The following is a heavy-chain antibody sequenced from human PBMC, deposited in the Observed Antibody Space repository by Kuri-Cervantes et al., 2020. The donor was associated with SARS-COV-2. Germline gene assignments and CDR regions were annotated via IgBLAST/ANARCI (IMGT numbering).Heavy chain of an antibody. V-gene: IGHV5-51*01. CDR2: IYPGDSDT. Sequence: KVSCKASGHTLTNYWIGWVRQMPGKGLEWVGIIYPGDSDTRYSPSFQGQVTISADKSITTAYLRWSSLKASDTAIYYCASRGTTVPAGNYWGQGTLVTVSS. CDR3: ASRGTTVPAGNY. D-gene: IGHD4-17*01. CDR1: GHTLTNYW. J-gene: IGHJ4*02.